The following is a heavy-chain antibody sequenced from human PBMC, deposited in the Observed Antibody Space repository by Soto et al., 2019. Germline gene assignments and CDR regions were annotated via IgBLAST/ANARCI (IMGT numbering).Heavy chain of an antibody. Sequence: QVQLVQSGAEVRQPASSGKVSCKSSGGTFSSYAISGVRQAPGLGLEWMGGFVPIVDTSTYAQKFQGRVTISADESTSTVYMELSSLRSDDTAVYYCVRVVAIPGYPDNWGQGTLVTVSS. CDR1: GGTFSSYA. D-gene: IGHD5-12*01. CDR2: FVPIVDTS. CDR3: VRVVAIPGYPDN. V-gene: IGHV1-69*12. J-gene: IGHJ4*02.